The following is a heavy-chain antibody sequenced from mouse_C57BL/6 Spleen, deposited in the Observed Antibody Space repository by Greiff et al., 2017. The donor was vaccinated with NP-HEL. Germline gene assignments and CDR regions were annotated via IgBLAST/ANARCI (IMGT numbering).Heavy chain of an antibody. J-gene: IGHJ2*01. CDR1: GYAFSSYW. Sequence: VKLQESGAELVKPGASVKISCKASGYAFSSYWMNWVKQRPGKGLEWIGQIYPGDGDTNYNGKFKGKATLTADKSSSTAYMQLSSLASEDSAVYFWARSGPYYYGSSPHYWGQGTTLTVSS. D-gene: IGHD1-1*01. CDR3: ARSGPYYYGSSPHY. CDR2: IYPGDGDT. V-gene: IGHV1-80*01.